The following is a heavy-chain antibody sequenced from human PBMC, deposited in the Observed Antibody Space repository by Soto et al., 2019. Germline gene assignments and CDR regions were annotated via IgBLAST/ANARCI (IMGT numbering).Heavy chain of an antibody. V-gene: IGHV3-30-3*01. J-gene: IGHJ5*02. CDR3: ARDLPPPRIAERNNWFDP. CDR1: GLTFSNYV. D-gene: IGHD6-13*01. CDR2: ISFDGSNK. Sequence: PGGSLRLSCAASGLTFSNYVMHWVRQAPGKGLEWVAVISFDGSNKDYADSVMGRFTISRDNSKNAMFLQMNSLRSEDTAVYYCARDLPPPRIAERNNWFDPWGQGTLVTVSS.